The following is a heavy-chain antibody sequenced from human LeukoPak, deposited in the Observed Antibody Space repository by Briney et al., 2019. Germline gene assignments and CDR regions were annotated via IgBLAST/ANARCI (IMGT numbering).Heavy chain of an antibody. CDR1: GYTFTSYG. J-gene: IGHJ4*02. Sequence: ASVKVSCKASGYTFTSYGISWVRQAPGQGLEWMGWISAYNGNTNYAQKLQGRVTMTTDTSTSTAYMELRGLRSDDTAVYYCARDRDDSSGYHIFSYWGQGTLVTVSS. CDR3: ARDRDDSSGYHIFSY. D-gene: IGHD3-22*01. CDR2: ISAYNGNT. V-gene: IGHV1-18*01.